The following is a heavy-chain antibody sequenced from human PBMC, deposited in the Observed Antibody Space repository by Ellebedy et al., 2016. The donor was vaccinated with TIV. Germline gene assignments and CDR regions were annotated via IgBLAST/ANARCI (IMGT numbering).Heavy chain of an antibody. Sequence: MPSETLSLTCTVSGGSISSGGYSWSWIRQPPGKGLEWLGYIYHSGSTYYNPSLKSRVNISVHRLQNQFSLKLSSVTAADTAVYYCARVDTAQFGAFFDYWGQGTLVTVSS. V-gene: IGHV4-30-2*01. D-gene: IGHD5-18*01. CDR1: GGSISSGGYS. CDR2: IYHSGST. J-gene: IGHJ4*02. CDR3: ARVDTAQFGAFFDY.